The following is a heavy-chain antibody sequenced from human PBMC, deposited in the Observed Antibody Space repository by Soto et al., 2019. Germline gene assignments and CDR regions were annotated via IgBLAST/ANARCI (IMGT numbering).Heavy chain of an antibody. CDR2: IIPSATT. CDR1: GFSFSDYP. CDR3: AKESIGIQGRFDA. D-gene: IGHD3-3*01. V-gene: IGHV3-23*01. J-gene: IGHJ5*02. Sequence: XGSLRLTLAAAGFSFSDYPMNWVRQAPGKGLEWVALIIPSATTYYAEPVKGRFTISRDNSKNTVYLEMNSLKSDDTAVYYCAKESIGIQGRFDAWGPGTLVTVSS.